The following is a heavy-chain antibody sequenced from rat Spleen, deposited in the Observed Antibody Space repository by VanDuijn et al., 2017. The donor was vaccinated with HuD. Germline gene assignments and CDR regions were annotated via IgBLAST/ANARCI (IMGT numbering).Heavy chain of an antibody. D-gene: IGHD1-3*01. Sequence: EVQLVESGGGLVQPGRSLKLSCAASGFTFSDYNMAWVRQAPKKGLEWVATIVSGGRATYYSDSVKGRFTISRDNAKNTLYLQMDSLRSEDTATYYCASGSGVATSFDYWGQGVMVTVSS. CDR2: IVSGGRAT. V-gene: IGHV5S10*01. J-gene: IGHJ2*01. CDR1: GFTFSDYN. CDR3: ASGSGVATSFDY.